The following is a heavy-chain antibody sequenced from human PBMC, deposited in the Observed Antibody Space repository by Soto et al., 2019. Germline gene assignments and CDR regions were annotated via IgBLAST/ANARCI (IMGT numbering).Heavy chain of an antibody. Sequence: QVQLVQSGAEVKKPGSSVKVSCKASGGTFSSYTISWVRQAPGQGLEWMGRIIPILGIANYAQKFQGRVTITADKSTSTAYMELSSLRSEDTAVYYCALDYGGNSDLDAFDIWGQGTMVTVSS. J-gene: IGHJ3*02. CDR3: ALDYGGNSDLDAFDI. CDR1: GGTFSSYT. D-gene: IGHD4-17*01. CDR2: IIPILGIA. V-gene: IGHV1-69*02.